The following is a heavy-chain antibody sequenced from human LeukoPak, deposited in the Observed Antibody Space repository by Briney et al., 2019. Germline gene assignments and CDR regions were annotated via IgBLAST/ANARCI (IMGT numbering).Heavy chain of an antibody. J-gene: IGHJ3*02. Sequence: PSETLSLTCTVSGGSISSYYWSWIRQPPGKGLEWIGYIYYSGSTNYNPSLKSRVTISVDTSKNQFSLKLSSVTAADTVVYYCATARGHAFDIWGQGTMVTVSS. CDR2: IYYSGST. CDR1: GGSISSYY. V-gene: IGHV4-59*01. CDR3: ATARGHAFDI.